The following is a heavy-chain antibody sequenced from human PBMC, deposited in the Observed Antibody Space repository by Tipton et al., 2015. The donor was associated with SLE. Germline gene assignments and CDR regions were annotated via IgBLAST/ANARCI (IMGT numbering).Heavy chain of an antibody. CDR3: ARERVGRLADFGMDV. D-gene: IGHD6-19*01. CDR2: VTQSGAT. CDR1: GGSFNDYY. J-gene: IGHJ6*02. Sequence: LRLSCAVYGGSFNDYYWSWIRQPPGKGLEWIGEVTQSGATNYNPSLKSRVTISVDTSKNQFSLKLSSVTAADTAVYYCARERVGRLADFGMDVWGQGVLITVSS. V-gene: IGHV4-34*01.